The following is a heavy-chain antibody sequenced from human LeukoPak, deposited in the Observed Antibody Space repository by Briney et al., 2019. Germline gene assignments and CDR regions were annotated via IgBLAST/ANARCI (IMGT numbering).Heavy chain of an antibody. J-gene: IGHJ4*02. V-gene: IGHV1-2*02. CDR1: GYTFTGYY. D-gene: IGHD3-22*01. Sequence: GASVKVSCKASGYTFTGYYMHWVRQAPGQGLEWMGWINPNSGGTNYAQKFQGRVTITTDESTSTAYMELSSLRSEDTAVYYCARDLLYYYDSSGYKFDYWGQGTLVTVSS. CDR2: INPNSGGT. CDR3: ARDLLYYYDSSGYKFDY.